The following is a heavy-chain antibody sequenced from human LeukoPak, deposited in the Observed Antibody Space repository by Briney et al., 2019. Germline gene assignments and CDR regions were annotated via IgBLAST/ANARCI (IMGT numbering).Heavy chain of an antibody. CDR2: IYYSGST. Sequence: SETLSLTCTVSGGSISSSSYYWGWIRQPPGKGLEWIGSIYYSGSTYYNPSLKSRVTISVDTSKNQFSLKLSSVTAADTAVYYCAKGAADYDILTGYYGMDVWGQGTTVTVSS. CDR3: AKGAADYDILTGYYGMDV. J-gene: IGHJ6*02. CDR1: GGSISSSSYY. D-gene: IGHD3-9*01. V-gene: IGHV4-39*07.